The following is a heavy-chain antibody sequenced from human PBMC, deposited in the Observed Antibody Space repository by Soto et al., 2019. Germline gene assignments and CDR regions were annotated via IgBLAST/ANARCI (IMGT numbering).Heavy chain of an antibody. Sequence: GSLRLSCAASGFTFSTYWMTWVRLAPGKGLEWVANIKHDGIEKYHVDSVKGRFTISRDNAKNSLYLQMNSLRAEDTAVYFCARGRRLTSTMGSAYNGLDVWGQGTTVTVSS. J-gene: IGHJ6*02. D-gene: IGHD1-1*01. V-gene: IGHV3-7*05. CDR3: ARGRRLTSTMGSAYNGLDV. CDR2: IKHDGIEK. CDR1: GFTFSTYW.